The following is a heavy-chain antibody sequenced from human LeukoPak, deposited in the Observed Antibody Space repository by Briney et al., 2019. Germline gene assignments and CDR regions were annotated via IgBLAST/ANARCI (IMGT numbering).Heavy chain of an antibody. D-gene: IGHD3-9*01. V-gene: IGHV1-18*01. CDR3: ARDAILRYFDWLLAVNWFDP. CDR2: ISAYNGNT. Sequence: ASAKVSCKASGYTFTSYGISWVRQAPGQGLEWMGWISAYNGNTNYAQKLQGRVTMTTDTSTSTAYMELRSLRSDDTAVYYCARDAILRYFDWLLAVNWFDPWGQGTLVTVSS. CDR1: GYTFTSYG. J-gene: IGHJ5*02.